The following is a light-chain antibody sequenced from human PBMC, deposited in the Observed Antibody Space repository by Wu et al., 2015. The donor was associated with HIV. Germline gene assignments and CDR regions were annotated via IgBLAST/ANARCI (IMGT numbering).Light chain of an antibody. J-gene: IGKJ2*01. CDR3: HLYGTSQDT. V-gene: IGKV3-20*01. CDR2: GAS. Sequence: IVLTQSPATLSLSPGDGATLSCRASQSINTGYLAWYQQNPGQPPRLLIYGASSRATGIPDRFSGRGAGTDFTLTISRLEPGDSVVYYCHLYGTSQDTFGPGTKLEIQ. CDR1: QSINTGY.